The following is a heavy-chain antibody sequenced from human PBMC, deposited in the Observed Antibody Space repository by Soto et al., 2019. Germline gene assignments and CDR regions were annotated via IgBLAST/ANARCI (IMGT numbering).Heavy chain of an antibody. Sequence: QVQLQESGPGLVKPSQTLSLTCTVSGGSISSGGYYWSWIRQHPGKGLEWIGYIYYSGSTYYNPSLKSRVTISVDTSKNQFSLKLSSVTAADTAVYYCARVRITMVRGVIDYYGMDVWGQGTTVTVSS. D-gene: IGHD3-10*01. CDR1: GGSISSGGYY. CDR3: ARVRITMVRGVIDYYGMDV. V-gene: IGHV4-31*03. J-gene: IGHJ6*02. CDR2: IYYSGST.